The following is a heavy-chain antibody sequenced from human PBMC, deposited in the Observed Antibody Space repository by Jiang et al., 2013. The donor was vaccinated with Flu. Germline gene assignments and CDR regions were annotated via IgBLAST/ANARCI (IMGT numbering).Heavy chain of an antibody. J-gene: IGHJ4*02. CDR1: GFTFTSSA. Sequence: PGTSVKVSCKASGFTFTSSAVQWVRQARGQRLEWIGWIVVGSGNTNYAQKFQERVTITRDMSTSTAYMELSSLRSEDTAVYYCAASPPRYDILTGYYDYWGQGTLVTVSS. D-gene: IGHD3-9*01. V-gene: IGHV1-58*01. CDR2: IVVGSGNT. CDR3: AASPPRYDILTGYYDY.